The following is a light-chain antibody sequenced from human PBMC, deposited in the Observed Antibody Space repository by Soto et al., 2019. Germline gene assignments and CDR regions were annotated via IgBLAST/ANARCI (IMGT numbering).Light chain of an antibody. CDR1: QGMSNY. CDR3: PQRSTYPVT. V-gene: IGKV1-9*01. Sequence: DIQLTQSPSLLSTSVGDRVTITCRASQGMSNYLAWYQQKPGKAPKLLIYEASTLQSGVPSRFSGSGSGTEFTLTISSLQPEDFATYYCPQRSTYPVTFGQGTRLEI. CDR2: EAS. J-gene: IGKJ5*01.